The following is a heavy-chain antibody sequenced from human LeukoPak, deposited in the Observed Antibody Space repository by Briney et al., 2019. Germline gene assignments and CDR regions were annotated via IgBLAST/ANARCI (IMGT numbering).Heavy chain of an antibody. CDR1: GGSITGISYY. D-gene: IGHD3/OR15-3a*01. J-gene: IGHJ6*03. CDR2: IYQTGSA. CDR3: ARGLDYLDA. V-gene: IGHV4-39*01. Sequence: KPSETLSLTCTVSGGSITGISYYWNWLRQPPGKELEWIGRIYQTGSADYKPSLKSRVTLSVDTTKNQFSLRLSSVTAADTAVYYCARGLDYLDAWGKGVTVSVSS.